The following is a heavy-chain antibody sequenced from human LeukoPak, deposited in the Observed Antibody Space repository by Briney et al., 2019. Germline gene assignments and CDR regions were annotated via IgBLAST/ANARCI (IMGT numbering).Heavy chain of an antibody. CDR3: AISSGYPPLKFDY. CDR2: TYNSWST. V-gene: IGHV4-4*02. J-gene: IGHJ4*02. D-gene: IGHD5-12*01. Sequence: AETLSLTCAVSGGTISSSNWCCWGRQPPEKVLEGIANTYNSWSTNYNPSLKGRVTISVDKSKNPLSLKLSPVTAADTAVYYCAISSGYPPLKFDYWGPRTLVTVSS. CDR1: GGTISSSNW.